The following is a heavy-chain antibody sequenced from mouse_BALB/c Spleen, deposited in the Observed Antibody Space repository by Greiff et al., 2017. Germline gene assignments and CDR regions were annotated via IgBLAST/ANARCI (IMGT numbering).Heavy chain of an antibody. Sequence: EVMLVESGGGLVKPGGSLKLSCAASGFAFSSYDMSWVRQTPEKRLEWVAYISSGGGSTYYPDTVKGRFTISRDNAKNTLYLQMSSLKSEDTAMYYCARQEDDGYFGGFAYWGQGTLVTVSA. CDR3: ARQEDDGYFGGFAY. V-gene: IGHV5-12-1*01. CDR2: ISSGGGST. CDR1: GFAFSSYD. D-gene: IGHD2-3*01. J-gene: IGHJ3*01.